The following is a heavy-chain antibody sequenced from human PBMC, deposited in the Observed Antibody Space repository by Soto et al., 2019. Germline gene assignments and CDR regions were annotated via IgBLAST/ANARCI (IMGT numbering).Heavy chain of an antibody. J-gene: IGHJ3*02. CDR2: INPSGGST. CDR1: GYTFTSYY. V-gene: IGHV1-46*03. D-gene: IGHD2-15*01. Sequence: ASVKVSCKASGYTFTSYYMHCVRQAPGQGLEWMGIINPSGGSTSYAQKFQGRVTMTRDTSTSTVYMELSSLRSEDTAVYYCASREPGYCSGGSCYGDAFDIWGQGTMVTVSS. CDR3: ASREPGYCSGGSCYGDAFDI.